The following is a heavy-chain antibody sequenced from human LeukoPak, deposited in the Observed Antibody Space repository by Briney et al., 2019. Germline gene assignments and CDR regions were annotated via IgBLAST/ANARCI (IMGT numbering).Heavy chain of an antibody. CDR2: IYIYGTEGI. CDR3: GRAADGVGDVFDI. V-gene: IGHV3-74*01. D-gene: IGHD2-8*01. Sequence: PGGSLRLSCAASGFTISKYWMHWVRQAPRKGLMWVSRIYIYGTEGIHYADDVKGRFTISRDNAQNTLYLEMNSLRDEDTAVYYCGRAADGVGDVFDIWGQGTMVAVSS. CDR1: GFTISKYW. J-gene: IGHJ3*02.